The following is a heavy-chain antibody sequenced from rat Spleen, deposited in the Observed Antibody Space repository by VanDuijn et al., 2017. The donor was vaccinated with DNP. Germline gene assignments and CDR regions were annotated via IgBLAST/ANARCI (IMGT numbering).Heavy chain of an antibody. D-gene: IGHD4-3*01. CDR2: ITSSGGST. J-gene: IGHJ2*01. CDR1: RFTFNNFW. Sequence: EVQLVESGGGLVQPGRSLKLSCVASRFTFNNFWMTWFRQVPGKGLEWVASITSSGGSTYYPDSVKGRFTISRDIAKNTLYLQMNSLRSEDTATYYCARWFNSGYYFDYWGQGVMVTVSS. CDR3: ARWFNSGYYFDY. V-gene: IGHV5-31*01.